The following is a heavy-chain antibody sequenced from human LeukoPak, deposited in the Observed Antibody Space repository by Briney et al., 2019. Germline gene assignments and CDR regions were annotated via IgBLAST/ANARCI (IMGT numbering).Heavy chain of an antibody. CDR1: GFTFSSYG. CDR2: ISYDGSNK. CDR3: AKDHLGSALWFGGIDY. J-gene: IGHJ4*02. D-gene: IGHD3-10*01. Sequence: GGSLRLSCAASGFTFSSYGMHWVRQVPGKGLEWVAVISYDGSNKYYADSVKGRFTISRDNSKNTLYLQMNSLRAEDTAVYYCAKDHLGSALWFGGIDYWGQGTLVTVSS. V-gene: IGHV3-30*18.